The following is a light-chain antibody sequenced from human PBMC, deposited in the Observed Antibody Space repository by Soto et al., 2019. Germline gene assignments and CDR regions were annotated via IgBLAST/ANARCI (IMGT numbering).Light chain of an antibody. V-gene: IGKV3-11*01. Sequence: EIVLTQSPATLSLSPGERATLSCRASQSVSSYLAWYQQKPGQAPRLLIYDASNRATGIPARFSGSGSGTDFTLTTSSREPEDFAVYYCQQRSNCPPITFGQGTRLEIK. J-gene: IGKJ5*01. CDR3: QQRSNCPPIT. CDR2: DAS. CDR1: QSVSSY.